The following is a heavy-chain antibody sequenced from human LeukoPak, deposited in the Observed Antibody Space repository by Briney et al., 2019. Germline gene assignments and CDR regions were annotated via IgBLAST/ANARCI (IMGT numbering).Heavy chain of an antibody. J-gene: IGHJ4*02. CDR2: IIPILGIA. Sequence: PVKVSCKASGGTFSSYAISWVRQAPGQGLEWMGRIIPILGIANYAQKFQGRVTITADKSTSTAYMELSSLRSEDTAVYCCAREKPDYYFDYWGQGTLVTVSS. V-gene: IGHV1-69*04. CDR1: GGTFSSYA. CDR3: AREKPDYYFDY. D-gene: IGHD2-21*02.